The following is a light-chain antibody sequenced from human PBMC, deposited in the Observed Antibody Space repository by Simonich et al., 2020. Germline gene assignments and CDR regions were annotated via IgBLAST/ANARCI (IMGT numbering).Light chain of an antibody. CDR3: CSYAGSSI. J-gene: IGLJ2*01. Sequence: QSALTQPRSLSGSPGQSVTISCTGTSSYVGGYNYVSCYQQHTGKAPKLMFYNVSKRPAGVSNRFSGSKSGNTASLTISGLQAEDEADYYCCSYAGSSIFGGGTKLTVL. V-gene: IGLV2-11*01. CDR1: SSYVGGYNY. CDR2: NVS.